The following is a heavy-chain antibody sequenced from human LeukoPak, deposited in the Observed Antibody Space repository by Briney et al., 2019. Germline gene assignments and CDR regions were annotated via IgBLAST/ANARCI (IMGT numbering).Heavy chain of an antibody. Sequence: SGGSLRLSCAASGFSFSSGTMNWVRQAPGKALEWVSSLSGSGRLIWYAASVKGRFTISRDNAANALFLQMDSLRVEDTAVYYCARDLQTGLAFDAWGQGTVVAVSS. CDR1: GFSFSSGT. CDR3: ARDLQTGLAFDA. J-gene: IGHJ3*01. V-gene: IGHV3-21*06. D-gene: IGHD7-27*01. CDR2: LSGSGRLI.